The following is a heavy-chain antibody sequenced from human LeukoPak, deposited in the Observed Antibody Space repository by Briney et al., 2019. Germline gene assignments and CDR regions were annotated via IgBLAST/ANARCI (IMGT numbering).Heavy chain of an antibody. V-gene: IGHV3-30*02. CDR2: TRSDGSEK. CDR1: GFTFSYYG. J-gene: IGHJ6*03. Sequence: GGSLRLSCAASGFTFSYYGMHWVRQAPGKGLDWVAFTRSDGSEKYYADSVKGRFTISRDISKNTLYLQMNSLRAEDTAVYYCAKRPAGGYYYMDVWGKGTTVTVSS. CDR3: AKRPAGGYYYMDV. D-gene: IGHD1-14*01.